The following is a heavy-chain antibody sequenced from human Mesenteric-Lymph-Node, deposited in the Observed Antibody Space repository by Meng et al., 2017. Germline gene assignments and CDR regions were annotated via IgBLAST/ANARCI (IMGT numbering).Heavy chain of an antibody. CDR1: GYTFTGYY. CDR3: AGDYGDYVVSLGY. V-gene: IGHV1-2*06. CDR2: INPNSGGT. J-gene: IGHJ4*02. Sequence: ASVKVSCKASGYTFTGYYMHWVRQAPGQGLEWMGRINPNSGGTNYAQKFQGRVTMTRDTSISTAYMELSRLRSDDTAVYYCAGDYGDYVVSLGYWGQGTLVTVSS. D-gene: IGHD4-17*01.